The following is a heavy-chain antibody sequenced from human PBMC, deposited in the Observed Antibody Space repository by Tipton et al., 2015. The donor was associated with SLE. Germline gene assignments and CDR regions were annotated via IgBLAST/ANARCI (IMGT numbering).Heavy chain of an antibody. CDR1: GGSFGARS. V-gene: IGHV4-34*01. CDR3: ARQDSGSPYHFDH. CDR2: INHSGSG. D-gene: IGHD3-10*01. J-gene: IGHJ4*02. Sequence: LRLSCAVYGGSFGARSWSWLRQPSGKGLEWIGEINHSGSGNYNPSLKSRVTISIDTSKNQFSLEVTSVTAADTAVHYCARQDSGSPYHFDHWGQGTLVTVSS.